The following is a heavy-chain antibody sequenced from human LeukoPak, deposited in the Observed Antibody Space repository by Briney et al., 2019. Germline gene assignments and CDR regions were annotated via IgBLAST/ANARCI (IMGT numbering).Heavy chain of an antibody. D-gene: IGHD1-26*01. Sequence: SETLSLTCTVSGGSISSHYWSWIRQPPGKGLEWIGYIYYSGSTNYNPSLKSRVTISVDTSKNQFSLKLSSVTAADTAVYYCASSSMGGTYFDYWGQGTLVTVSS. CDR2: IYYSGST. J-gene: IGHJ4*02. CDR3: ASSSMGGTYFDY. V-gene: IGHV4-59*11. CDR1: GGSISSHY.